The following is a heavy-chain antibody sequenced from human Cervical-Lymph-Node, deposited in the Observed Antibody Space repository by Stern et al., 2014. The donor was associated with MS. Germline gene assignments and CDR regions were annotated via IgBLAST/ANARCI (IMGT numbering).Heavy chain of an antibody. J-gene: IGHJ4*02. CDR1: GGSVSSGNYY. Sequence: QVQLQESGPGLVKPSQTLSLTCTVSGGSVSSGNYYWTWIRQPAGKGLEWIGRISTSGLTNYNPSLKSRVPISVVTSRKQFSLKLNSVTAADTAVYFCARDRGRYYGSGTYIYYFDYWGQGALVTVSS. CDR2: ISTSGLT. V-gene: IGHV4-61*02. CDR3: ARDRGRYYGSGTYIYYFDY. D-gene: IGHD3-10*01.